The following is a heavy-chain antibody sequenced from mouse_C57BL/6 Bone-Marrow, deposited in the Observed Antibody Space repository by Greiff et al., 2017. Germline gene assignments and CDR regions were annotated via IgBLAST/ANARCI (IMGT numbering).Heavy chain of an antibody. Sequence: VQLKQSGPVLVKPGASVKMSCKASGYTFTDYYMNWVKQSHGKSLEWIGVINPYNGGTSYNQKFKGKATLTVDKSSSTAYMELNSLTSEDSAVYYCASVHSSYAWFAYWGQGTLVTVSA. CDR2: INPYNGGT. J-gene: IGHJ3*01. CDR1: GYTFTDYY. CDR3: ASVHSSYAWFAY. V-gene: IGHV1-19*01. D-gene: IGHD1-1*01.